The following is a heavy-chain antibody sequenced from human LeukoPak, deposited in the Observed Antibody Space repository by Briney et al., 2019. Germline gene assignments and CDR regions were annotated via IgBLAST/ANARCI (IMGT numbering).Heavy chain of an antibody. Sequence: PGGSLRLSCAASGFTVSSNYMSWVRQAPGKGLEWVSSIDTAGDTYYPGSVKGRFTISRENAKKSFYLQMNSLRAGDTAVYYCARGSCSSSSCYERLNGLDVWGQGTTVTVSS. CDR2: IDTAGDT. CDR3: ARGSCSSSSCYERLNGLDV. J-gene: IGHJ6*02. D-gene: IGHD2-2*01. CDR1: GFTVSSNY. V-gene: IGHV3-13*01.